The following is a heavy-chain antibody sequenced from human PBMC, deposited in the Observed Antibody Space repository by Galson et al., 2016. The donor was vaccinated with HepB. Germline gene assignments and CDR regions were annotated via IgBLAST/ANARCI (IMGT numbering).Heavy chain of an antibody. V-gene: IGHV4-39*01. J-gene: IGHJ4*02. CDR1: DGFISTPTYS. Sequence: SETLSLTCIVSDGFISTPTYSWGWIRQPPGKGLEWIGSVYYSGATYYNPSLKSRVTISVDRSKNQLSLRLTSVTAADTAVYYCVRAPDYWGQGTLVTVSS. CDR2: VYYSGAT. CDR3: VRAPDY.